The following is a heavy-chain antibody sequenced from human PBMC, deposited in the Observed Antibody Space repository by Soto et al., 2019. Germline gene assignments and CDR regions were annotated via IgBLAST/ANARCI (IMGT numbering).Heavy chain of an antibody. J-gene: IGHJ6*02. CDR3: ARDRINYYYYGMDV. Sequence: GGSLRLSCAASGFTVSSNYMSWVRQAPGKGLEWVSVIYSGGSTYYADSVKGRFTISRDNSKNTLYLQMNSLRAEDTAVYYCARDRINYYYYGMDVWGQGTTVTVSS. V-gene: IGHV3-53*01. CDR2: IYSGGST. CDR1: GFTVSSNY.